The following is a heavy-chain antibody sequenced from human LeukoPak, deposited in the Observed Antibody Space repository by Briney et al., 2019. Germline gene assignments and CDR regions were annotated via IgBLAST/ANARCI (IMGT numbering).Heavy chain of an antibody. D-gene: IGHD2-8*01. Sequence: EASVNVSCKASGYTFTSYYMHWVRQAPGQGLEWMGIINPSGGSTSYAQKFQGRVAMTRDTSTSTVYMELSSLRSEDTAVYYCARGSLPTMVYAIPTYFDYWGQGTLVTVSS. J-gene: IGHJ4*02. V-gene: IGHV1-46*01. CDR2: INPSGGST. CDR1: GYTFTSYY. CDR3: ARGSLPTMVYAIPTYFDY.